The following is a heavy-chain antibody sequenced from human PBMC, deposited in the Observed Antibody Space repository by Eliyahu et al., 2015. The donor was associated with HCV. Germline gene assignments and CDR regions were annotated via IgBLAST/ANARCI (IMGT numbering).Heavy chain of an antibody. CDR2: IYYSGST. V-gene: IGHV4-59*01. D-gene: IGHD2-15*01. CDR3: ARSGWLGYCSGGSCYHLDNWFDP. Sequence: QVQLQESGPGLVKPSETLSLTCTVSGGSISSYYWSWIRQPPGKGLEWIGYIYYSGSTNYNPSLKSRVTISVDTSKNQFSLKLSSVTAADTAVYYCARSGWLGYCSGGSCYHLDNWFDPWGQGTLVTVSS. J-gene: IGHJ5*02. CDR1: GGSISSYY.